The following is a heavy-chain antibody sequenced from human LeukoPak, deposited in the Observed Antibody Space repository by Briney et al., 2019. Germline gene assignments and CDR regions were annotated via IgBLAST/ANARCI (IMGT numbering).Heavy chain of an antibody. V-gene: IGHV1-69*05. CDR3: ARVRWELLSFDY. CDR1: GGTFSSYA. J-gene: IGHJ4*02. D-gene: IGHD1-26*01. Sequence: SVKVSCKASGGTFSSYAISWVRQAPGQGLEWMGGIIPIFGTANYAQEFQGRVTITTDESTSTAYMELSSLRSEDTAVYYCARVRWELLSFDYWGQGTLVTVSS. CDR2: IIPIFGTA.